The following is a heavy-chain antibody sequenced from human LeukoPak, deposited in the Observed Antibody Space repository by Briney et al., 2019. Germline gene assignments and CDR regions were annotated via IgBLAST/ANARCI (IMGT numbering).Heavy chain of an antibody. CDR3: ARLPKKYYYGSGRNLGPAYYFDY. V-gene: IGHV4-34*01. CDR2: INHSGST. CDR1: GFTFDDYA. J-gene: IGHJ4*02. D-gene: IGHD3-10*01. Sequence: PGGSLRLSCAASGFTFDDYAMSWIRQPPGKGLEWIGEINHSGSTNYNPSLKSRVTISVDTSKNQFSLKLSSVTAADTAVYYCARLPKKYYYGSGRNLGPAYYFDYWGQGTLVTVSS.